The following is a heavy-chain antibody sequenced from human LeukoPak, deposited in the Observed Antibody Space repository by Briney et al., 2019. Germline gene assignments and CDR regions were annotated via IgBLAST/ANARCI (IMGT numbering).Heavy chain of an antibody. D-gene: IGHD3-3*01. CDR1: GGSISSSSYY. J-gene: IGHJ4*02. Sequence: SETLSLTCTVSGGSISSSSYYWGWIRQPPGKGLEWIGSIYYSGSTYYNPSLKSRVTISVDTSKNQFSLKLSSVTAADTAVYYCARATYDFWSGPTPVRYFDHYWGQGTLVTVSS. CDR2: IYYSGST. CDR3: ARATYDFWSGPTPVRYFDHY. V-gene: IGHV4-39*07.